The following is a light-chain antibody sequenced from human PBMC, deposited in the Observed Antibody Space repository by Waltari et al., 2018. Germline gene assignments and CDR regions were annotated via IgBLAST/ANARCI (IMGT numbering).Light chain of an antibody. J-gene: IGLJ2*01. Sequence: QSVLTQPPSASGTPGQRVTISCSGSSSNIGSNYVYWYQQVPGTAPKLLIYRNNQRPSGVPDRVSGSKSGTSASLAISGRRSEDEADYYWAAWDNSLSGAVFGGGTKLTVL. CDR1: SSNIGSNY. CDR2: RNN. CDR3: AAWDNSLSGAV. V-gene: IGLV1-47*01.